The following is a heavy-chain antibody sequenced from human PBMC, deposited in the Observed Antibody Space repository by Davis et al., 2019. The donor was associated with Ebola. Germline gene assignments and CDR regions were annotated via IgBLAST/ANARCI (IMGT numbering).Heavy chain of an antibody. V-gene: IGHV4-39*07. D-gene: IGHD6-19*01. CDR3: ARVQQWLPTGY. Sequence: PSETLSLTCTVSGGSISSSSYYWGWIRQPPGKGLEWIENIYHSGSTNYNPSLKSRVTISVDTSKNQISLNLTSVTAADTAVYYCARVQQWLPTGYWGQGTLVTVSS. J-gene: IGHJ4*02. CDR1: GGSISSSSYY. CDR2: IYHSGST.